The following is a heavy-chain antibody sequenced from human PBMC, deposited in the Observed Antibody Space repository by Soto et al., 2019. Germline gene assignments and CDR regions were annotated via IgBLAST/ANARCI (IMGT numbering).Heavy chain of an antibody. CDR1: GFTVSGDY. V-gene: IGHV3-53*01. D-gene: IGHD6-19*01. CDR3: TKVSPQWLLHDY. Sequence: PGGSLRLSCAASGFTVSGDYVSWVRQAPGKGLECVSVIHFGGNTYYADSVKGRFTVSRDNSKNTLYLQMNSLRVEDTAIYFCTKVSPQWLLHDYWGQGTLVTVSS. CDR2: IHFGGNT. J-gene: IGHJ4*02.